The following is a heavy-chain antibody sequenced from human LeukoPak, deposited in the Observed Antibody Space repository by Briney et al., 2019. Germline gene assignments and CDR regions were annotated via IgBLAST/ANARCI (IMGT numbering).Heavy chain of an antibody. V-gene: IGHV3-15*01. Sequence: GGSLRLSCAASGFPFSNAWMNWVRQAPGKGLEWVGRIKSKTDGGTTDYPPPVRGRFTISRDDSKNTLYLQMNSLKTEDTAVYYCTTNIVVVTATHYYYYMDVWGKGTTVTISS. CDR1: GFPFSNAW. D-gene: IGHD2-21*02. CDR3: TTNIVVVTATHYYYYMDV. J-gene: IGHJ6*03. CDR2: IKSKTDGGTT.